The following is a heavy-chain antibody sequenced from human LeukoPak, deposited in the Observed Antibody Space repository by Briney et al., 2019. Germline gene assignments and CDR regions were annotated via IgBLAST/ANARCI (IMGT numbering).Heavy chain of an antibody. Sequence: GGSRRLSCVASGFTFSSYSMNWVRQVPGNGLQWVSSISSSSGYRYYADSVKGRFTISRDNAKNSLYLQMNSLRAEDTAVYYCARDAMDSYCSSTSCYASWFDPWGQGTLVTVSS. J-gene: IGHJ5*02. CDR1: GFTFSSYS. CDR2: ISSSSGYR. V-gene: IGHV3-21*01. D-gene: IGHD2-2*01. CDR3: ARDAMDSYCSSTSCYASWFDP.